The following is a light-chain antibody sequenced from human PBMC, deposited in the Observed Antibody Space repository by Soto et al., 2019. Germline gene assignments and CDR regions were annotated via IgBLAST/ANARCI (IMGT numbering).Light chain of an antibody. Sequence: EIVLTQSPGTLSLYPGERATLSCRASQSVSSSYLAWYQPKPGQAPRLLIYGASSRATGIPDRFSGSGSGTHFTLTISRLEPDDFAVYYCQQYGSSLYTFGQGTKLEIK. V-gene: IGKV3-20*01. CDR3: QQYGSSLYT. CDR2: GAS. J-gene: IGKJ2*01. CDR1: QSVSSSY.